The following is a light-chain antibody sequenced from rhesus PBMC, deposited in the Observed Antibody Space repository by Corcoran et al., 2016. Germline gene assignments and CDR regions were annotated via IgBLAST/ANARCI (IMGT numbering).Light chain of an antibody. J-gene: IGKJ2*01. CDR3: QQHNSNPYS. CDR2: AAS. CDR1: QGFSNW. V-gene: IGKV1-33*02. Sequence: DIQMTQSPSSLSASVGDRVTITCQASQGFSNWLAWYQQKPGKAPKLLIYAASGLQSGVPSRFSGGGSGTECTLTISSLRPEDFATYFCQQHNSNPYSFGPGTKVEIK.